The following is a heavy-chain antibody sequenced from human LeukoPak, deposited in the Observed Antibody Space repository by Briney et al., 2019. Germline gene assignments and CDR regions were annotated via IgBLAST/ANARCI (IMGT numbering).Heavy chain of an antibody. V-gene: IGHV3-15*01. CDR3: ANTFLEWPH. D-gene: IGHD3-3*01. J-gene: IGHJ4*02. Sequence: PGGSLRLSCAASGFTFSDTWMSWVRQAPGKGLEWVGRIKSKTDGGTTEYAAPVKGRFTISRDDSENTLYLQMNSLRAEDTAVYYCANTFLEWPHWGQGTLVTVSS. CDR2: IKSKTDGGTT. CDR1: GFTFSDTW.